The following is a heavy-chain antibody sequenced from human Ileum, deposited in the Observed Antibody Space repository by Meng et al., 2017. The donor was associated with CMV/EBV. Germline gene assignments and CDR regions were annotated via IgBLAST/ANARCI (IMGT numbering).Heavy chain of an antibody. CDR2: IRNKVDSYTT. Sequence: LRLSCAALGFTFSDHYMDWVRQAPGKGLEWVGRIRNKVDSYTTEYAASVKGRFTISRDDSKNSLYLQMNSLKTEDTAVYYCARAVGDWGQGTLVTVSS. CDR3: ARAVGD. J-gene: IGHJ4*02. V-gene: IGHV3-72*01. CDR1: GFTFSDHY. D-gene: IGHD3-16*01.